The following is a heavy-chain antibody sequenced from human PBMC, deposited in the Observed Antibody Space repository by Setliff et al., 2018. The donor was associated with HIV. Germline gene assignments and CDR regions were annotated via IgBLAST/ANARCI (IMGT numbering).Heavy chain of an antibody. Sequence: GGSLRLSCAASGFTFGSYWMSWVRQAPGKGLEWVANIKQDGSETYYADSVKGRFTISRDNAKNSLYLQMNSLRAEDTAVYYCATEGYSYGHHAFDIWGQGTMVTVSS. D-gene: IGHD5-18*01. CDR1: GFTFGSYW. V-gene: IGHV3-7*01. J-gene: IGHJ3*02. CDR3: ATEGYSYGHHAFDI. CDR2: IKQDGSET.